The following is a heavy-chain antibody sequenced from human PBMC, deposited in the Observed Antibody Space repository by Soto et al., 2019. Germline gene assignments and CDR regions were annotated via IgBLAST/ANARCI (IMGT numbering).Heavy chain of an antibody. J-gene: IGHJ6*02. Sequence: PVGSLRLSCAASGFTFSSYAMSWVRQAPGKGLEWVSAISGSGGSTYYADSVKGRFTISRDNSKNTLYLQMNSLRAEDTAVYYCAKEAGTTWGLGMYDMDVWGQGTTVTVSS. CDR1: GFTFSSYA. CDR3: AKEAGTTWGLGMYDMDV. D-gene: IGHD1-7*01. CDR2: ISGSGGST. V-gene: IGHV3-23*01.